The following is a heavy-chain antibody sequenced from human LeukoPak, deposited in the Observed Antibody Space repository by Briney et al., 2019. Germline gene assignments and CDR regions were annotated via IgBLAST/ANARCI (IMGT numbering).Heavy chain of an antibody. Sequence: SETLSLTCTVSGGSISSYYWSWIRQPPGKGLEWIGYIYYSGSTNYNPSLKSRVTISVDTSKNQFSLKLSSVTAADTAVYYCARDKAAGSYYSGMDVWGQGTTVTVSS. D-gene: IGHD6-13*01. CDR1: GGSISSYY. J-gene: IGHJ6*02. CDR2: IYYSGST. V-gene: IGHV4-59*01. CDR3: ARDKAAGSYYSGMDV.